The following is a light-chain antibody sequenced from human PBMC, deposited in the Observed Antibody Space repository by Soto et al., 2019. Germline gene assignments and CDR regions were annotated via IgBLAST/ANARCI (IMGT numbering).Light chain of an antibody. CDR3: QQYSTYSRT. CDR1: QSISSW. Sequence: DIQMTQSPSTLSASVGDRVTITCRASQSISSWAAWYQQKPGKAPKLLIYKASTLESAVPSRFSGSGSGTEFTLTISSLQPDDFAIYFCQQYSTYSRTFGQGTKVDIK. J-gene: IGKJ1*01. CDR2: KAS. V-gene: IGKV1-5*03.